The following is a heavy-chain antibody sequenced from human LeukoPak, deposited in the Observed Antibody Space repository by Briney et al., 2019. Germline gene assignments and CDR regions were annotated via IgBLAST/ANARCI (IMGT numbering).Heavy chain of an antibody. Sequence: SETLSLTCTVSGGSISSSSYYWGWIRQPPGKGLEWIGSIYYSGSTYYNPSLKSRVTISVDSSKNQFSLKLSSVTAADTAVYYCARDSDENYFDYWGQGTLVTVSS. CDR1: GGSISSSSYY. CDR2: IYYSGST. J-gene: IGHJ4*02. V-gene: IGHV4-39*07. CDR3: ARDSDENYFDY.